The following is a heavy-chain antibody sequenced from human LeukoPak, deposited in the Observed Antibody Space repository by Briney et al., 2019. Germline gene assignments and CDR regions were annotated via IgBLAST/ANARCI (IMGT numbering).Heavy chain of an antibody. D-gene: IGHD1-14*01. CDR3: AKENQGRNAFDI. J-gene: IGHJ3*02. Sequence: GGSLRLSCAASGFTFSSYGMHWVRQAPGKGLEWVAVISYDGSNKYYADSVKGRFTISRDNSKNTLYLQMNSLRAEDTALYYCAKENQGRNAFDIWGQGTMVTVSS. V-gene: IGHV3-30*18. CDR2: ISYDGSNK. CDR1: GFTFSSYG.